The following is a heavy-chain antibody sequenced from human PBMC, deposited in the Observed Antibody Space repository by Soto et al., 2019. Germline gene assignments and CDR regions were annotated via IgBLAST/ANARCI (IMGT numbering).Heavy chain of an antibody. Sequence: PSETLSLTCVISGDSVSSNTAAWNWIRSSPSRGLEWLGRTYYRSNWRHDYAVSVKSRITVNPDTSKNHFSLQLNSVTPDDTAVYYCARGVAGSGFDLWGQGTLLTVSS. CDR3: ARGVAGSGFDL. D-gene: IGHD6-19*01. CDR2: TYYRSNWRH. J-gene: IGHJ4*02. CDR1: GDSVSSNTAA. V-gene: IGHV6-1*01.